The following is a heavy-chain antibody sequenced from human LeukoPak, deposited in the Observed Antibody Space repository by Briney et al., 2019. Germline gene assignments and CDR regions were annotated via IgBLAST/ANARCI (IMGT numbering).Heavy chain of an antibody. CDR2: IYQSGST. V-gene: IGHV4-38-2*02. Sequence: SETLSLTCSVSGYSISSGYYWGWIRQPPGKGLEWIGSIYQSGSTYYNPSLKSRVTMSVDTSKNQFSLKLSSVTAADTAVYYCARGPPTAQYFQHWGQGTLVTVSS. CDR1: GYSISSGYY. J-gene: IGHJ1*01. D-gene: IGHD1-1*01. CDR3: ARGPPTAQYFQH.